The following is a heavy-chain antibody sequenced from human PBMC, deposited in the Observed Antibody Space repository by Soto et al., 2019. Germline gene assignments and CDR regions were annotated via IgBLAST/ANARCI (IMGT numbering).Heavy chain of an antibody. Sequence: DVQLVESGGGLVQPGGSLRLSCAASGFTFGAFEMNWVRQAPGKGPEWISNIRNSGDTTYYADSVKGRFSISRDNANNSLFLQMNSLRPEDTALYYCARQGGRYWLTYFDLWGRGTLVSVSS. CDR2: IRNSGDTT. CDR1: GFTFGAFE. D-gene: IGHD2-15*01. CDR3: ARQGGRYWLTYFDL. V-gene: IGHV3-48*03. J-gene: IGHJ2*01.